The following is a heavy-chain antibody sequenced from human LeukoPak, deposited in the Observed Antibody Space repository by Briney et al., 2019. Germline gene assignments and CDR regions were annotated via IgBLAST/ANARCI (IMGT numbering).Heavy chain of an antibody. CDR2: IYPGDSDI. CDR3: AGTYCGGDCSRADAFDI. Sequence: GESLKISCKGSGYSFTSYWIGWVRQMPGKGLEWMGIIYPGDSDIRYSPSFQGQVTISADKSISTAYLQWSSLKASDTAMYYCAGTYCGGDCSRADAFDIWGQGTMVTVSS. CDR1: GYSFTSYW. J-gene: IGHJ3*02. D-gene: IGHD2-21*02. V-gene: IGHV5-51*01.